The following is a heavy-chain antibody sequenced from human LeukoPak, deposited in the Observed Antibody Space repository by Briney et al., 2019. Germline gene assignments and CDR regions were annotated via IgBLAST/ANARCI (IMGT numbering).Heavy chain of an antibody. CDR1: GFTFSSYA. CDR3: AKVVPPHCSGGSCYSSHFDY. V-gene: IGHV3-30-3*01. J-gene: IGHJ4*02. D-gene: IGHD2-15*01. CDR2: ISYDGSNK. Sequence: GGSLRLSCAASGFTFSSYAMHWVRQAPGKGLEWVAVISYDGSNKYYADSVKGRFTISRDNSKNTLYLQMNSLRAEDTAVYYCAKVVPPHCSGGSCYSSHFDYWGQGTLVTVSS.